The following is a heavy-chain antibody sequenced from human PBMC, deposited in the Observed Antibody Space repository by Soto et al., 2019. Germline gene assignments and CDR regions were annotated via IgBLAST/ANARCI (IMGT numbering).Heavy chain of an antibody. V-gene: IGHV3-21*01. Sequence: GGSLRLSCAASGFTFSSYSMNWVRQAPGKGLEWVSSISSSSSYIYYADSVKGRFTKSRDNAKNSLYLQMNSLRAADTAVYYCASFPHDVDTAMDSGDYWGQGTLVTVSS. CDR2: ISSSSSYI. D-gene: IGHD5-18*01. J-gene: IGHJ4*02. CDR1: GFTFSSYS. CDR3: ASFPHDVDTAMDSGDY.